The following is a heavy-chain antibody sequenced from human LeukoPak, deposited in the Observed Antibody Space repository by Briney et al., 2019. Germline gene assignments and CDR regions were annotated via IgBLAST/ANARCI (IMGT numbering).Heavy chain of an antibody. CDR2: IYYTGST. D-gene: IGHD2-8*01. CDR3: TAEKNGSPHY. CDR1: RGSVSSSTYY. J-gene: IGHJ4*02. Sequence: PSETLSLTCTVSRGSVSSSTYYWSWVRQPPGKGLEWIASIYYTGSTYYNPSLKSRVTISLDMSKNEFFLTMTSVTAADMAVYFCTAEKNGSPHYWGQGTQVTVSS. V-gene: IGHV4-39*07.